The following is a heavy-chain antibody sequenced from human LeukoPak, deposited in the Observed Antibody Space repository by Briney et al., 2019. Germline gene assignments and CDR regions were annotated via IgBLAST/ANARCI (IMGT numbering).Heavy chain of an antibody. CDR1: GGSFSGYY. D-gene: IGHD5-24*01. CDR2: INHSGST. J-gene: IGHJ4*02. Sequence: PSETPSLTCAVYGGSFSGYYWSWIRQPPGKGLEWIGEINHSGSTNYNPSLKSRVTISVDTSKNQFSLKLSSVTAADTAVYYCASREMATIDIGGQGTLVTVSS. CDR3: ASREMATIDI. V-gene: IGHV4-34*01.